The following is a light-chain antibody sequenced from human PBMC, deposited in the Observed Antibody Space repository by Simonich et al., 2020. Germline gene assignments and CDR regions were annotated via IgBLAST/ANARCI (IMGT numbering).Light chain of an antibody. CDR1: QSLVHSDGNTY. CDR2: KVS. Sequence: DVVMTQSPLSLPVTLGQPASISCRSSQSLVHSDGNTYLNWFQQRPGQSPRRQSYKVSNRDSGVPDRFSGSGSGTDFTLKISRVEAEDVGVYYCMQGTHWPPTFGQGTKVEIK. V-gene: IGKV2-30*02. CDR3: MQGTHWPPT. J-gene: IGKJ1*01.